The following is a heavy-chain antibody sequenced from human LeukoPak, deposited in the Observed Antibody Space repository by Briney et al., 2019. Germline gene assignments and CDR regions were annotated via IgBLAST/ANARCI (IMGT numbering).Heavy chain of an antibody. V-gene: IGHV1-69*04. J-gene: IGHJ5*02. CDR1: GGTFSSYA. Sequence: ASVKVSCKASGGTFSSYAISWVRQAPGQGLEWMGRIIPILGIANYAQKFQGRVTITADKSTSTAYMELSSLRSEDTAVYYCASGGLEYSSSRYGWFDPWGQGTLVTVSS. D-gene: IGHD6-13*01. CDR3: ASGGLEYSSSRYGWFDP. CDR2: IIPILGIA.